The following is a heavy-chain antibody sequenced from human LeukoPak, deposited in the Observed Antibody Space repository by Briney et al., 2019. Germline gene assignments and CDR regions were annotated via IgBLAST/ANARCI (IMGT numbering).Heavy chain of an antibody. CDR2: IYYSGST. J-gene: IGHJ5*02. D-gene: IGHD2-2*01. Sequence: SETLSLTCTVSGGSISSGDYYWSWIRQPPGKGLEWIGYIYYSGSTYYNPSLKSRVTISVDTSKNQFSLKLSSVTAADTAVYYCARAIGYCSSTSCHGGWFDPWGQGTLVTVSS. CDR1: GGSISSGDYY. CDR3: ARAIGYCSSTSCHGGWFDP. V-gene: IGHV4-30-4*01.